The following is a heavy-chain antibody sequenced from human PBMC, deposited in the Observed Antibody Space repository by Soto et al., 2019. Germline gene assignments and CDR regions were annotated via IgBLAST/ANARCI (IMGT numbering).Heavy chain of an antibody. CDR1: GFTFRSFN. D-gene: IGHD3-22*01. CDR2: IWYGGRNK. CDR3: ARAHYDSSGYSTLDI. J-gene: IGHJ3*02. V-gene: IGHV3-33*08. Sequence: GGSLRLSCVASGFTFRSFNMHWVRQGSGTGLEWVALIWYGGRNKYYEDSVKGRFIISRDNSKNTLYLQMNSLRAEDTAVYYCARAHYDSSGYSTLDIWGQGTMVTVSS.